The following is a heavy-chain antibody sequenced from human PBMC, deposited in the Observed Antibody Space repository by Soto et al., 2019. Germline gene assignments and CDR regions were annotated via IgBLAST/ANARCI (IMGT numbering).Heavy chain of an antibody. CDR1: GFTFSSYA. J-gene: IGHJ4*01. D-gene: IGHD3-10*01. CDR2: IGGRGTST. V-gene: IGHV3-23*01. CDR3: AKGLGSYYGSGSYYLDY. Sequence: PGGCLRLSCAASGFTFSSYAMSWVRQAPGKGLEWVSVIGGRGTSTYYADSVKGRFTISRDNSKNTLYLQMNSLRAEDTAVYYCAKGLGSYYGSGSYYLDYWGHGTMVTTSS.